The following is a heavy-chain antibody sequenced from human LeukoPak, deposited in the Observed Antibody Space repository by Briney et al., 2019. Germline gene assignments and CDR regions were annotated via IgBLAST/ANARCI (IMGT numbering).Heavy chain of an antibody. CDR1: GYIFTNYD. CDR2: MNPNSGNT. V-gene: IGHV1-8*02. Sequence: GASVKVSCKASGYIFTNYDINWVRQATGQGLEWMGWMNPNSGNTGYAQKFQGRVTMTRNTSISTAYMELSSLRSEDTAVYYCARSPVLRYFDWLSAHNWFDPWGQGTLVTVSS. J-gene: IGHJ5*02. CDR3: ARSPVLRYFDWLSAHNWFDP. D-gene: IGHD3-9*01.